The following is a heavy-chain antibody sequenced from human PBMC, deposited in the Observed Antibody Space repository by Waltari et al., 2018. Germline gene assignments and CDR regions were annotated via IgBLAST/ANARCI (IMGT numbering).Heavy chain of an antibody. V-gene: IGHV4-34*01. Sequence: QVQLHQWGAGLLKPSETLSLTCAVSGGPFIDYSWSWIRQPPGKGLEWLGEISHSGVAHSNPSLRSRVTRSVDTFKKRFSLKLTSVTAADTAVYFCARTWGNSPPLGWLDPWGQGTRVTISS. D-gene: IGHD7-27*01. CDR1: GGPFIDYS. CDR3: ARTWGNSPPLGWLDP. CDR2: ISHSGVA. J-gene: IGHJ5*02.